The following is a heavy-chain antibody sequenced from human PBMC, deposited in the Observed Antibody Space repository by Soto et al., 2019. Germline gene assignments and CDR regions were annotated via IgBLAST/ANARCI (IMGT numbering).Heavy chain of an antibody. D-gene: IGHD2-15*01. CDR3: VRGGTVVTDALDI. CDR2: INPNSGGT. Sequence: ASVKVSCKASGYTFTGYYMHWVRQAPGQGLEWMGWINPNSGGTNYAQKFQGWVTMTRDTSISTAYMELSRLRSDDTAVYYCVRGGTVVTDALDIWGQGTMVTVSS. J-gene: IGHJ3*02. CDR1: GYTFTGYY. V-gene: IGHV1-2*04.